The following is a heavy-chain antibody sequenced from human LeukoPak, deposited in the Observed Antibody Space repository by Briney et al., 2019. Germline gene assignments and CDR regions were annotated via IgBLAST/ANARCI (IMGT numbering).Heavy chain of an antibody. J-gene: IGHJ6*04. D-gene: IGHD3-10*01. Sequence: NPGGSLRLACAASGFTFSSYWMHWVRQAPGKGLVWVSRINSDGSSTSYADSVKGRFTISRDNAKNTLYLQMNSLRAEDTAVYYCARYGIRGSGSYMNVWGKGTTVTVSS. CDR3: ARYGIRGSGSYMNV. V-gene: IGHV3-74*01. CDR2: INSDGSST. CDR1: GFTFSSYW.